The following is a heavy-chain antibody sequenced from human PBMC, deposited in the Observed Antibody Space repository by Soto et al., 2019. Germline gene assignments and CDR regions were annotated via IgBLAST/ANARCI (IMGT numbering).Heavy chain of an antibody. CDR1: GCIFASYA. V-gene: IGHV3-23*01. CDR2: ISGSAGTT. D-gene: IGHD2-8*01. J-gene: IGHJ3*01. Sequence: EVQLSQSGGGWVQPGGSLRLSCSASGCIFASYAMSWVRQAPGKGLEWVSVISGSAGTTDYAGSVTGRFTISRDNSKNTLYLHMNSLKGEDTAVYYCAKNGPAYADAFDSWGQGTMVTVSS. CDR3: AKNGPAYADAFDS.